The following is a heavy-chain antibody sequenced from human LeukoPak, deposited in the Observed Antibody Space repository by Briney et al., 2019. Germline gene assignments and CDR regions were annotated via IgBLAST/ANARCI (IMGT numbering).Heavy chain of an antibody. CDR3: ARDPDYYDSSGYYPY. CDR1: GYTFTGYY. D-gene: IGHD3-22*01. J-gene: IGHJ4*02. Sequence: ASVKVSCKASGYTFTGYYMHWVRQAPGQGLEWMGWINPNSGGTNYAQKFQGRVTMTRDTSIGTAYMELSRLRSDDTAVYYCARDPDYYDSSGYYPYWGQGTLVTVSS. CDR2: INPNSGGT. V-gene: IGHV1-2*02.